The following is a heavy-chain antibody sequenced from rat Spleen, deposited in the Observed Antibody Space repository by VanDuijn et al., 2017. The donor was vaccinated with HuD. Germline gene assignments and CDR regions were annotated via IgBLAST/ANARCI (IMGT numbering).Heavy chain of an antibody. Sequence: EVQLVESGGGLVQPGRSMKLSCAALGFTFSNYYMAWVRQAPTKGLEWVASISTGGGNTYYRDSVKGRFTISRDNAKSTLYLQMDSLRSEDTATYYCTRRPYYDGAYYPFAYWGQGTLVTVSS. V-gene: IGHV5-25*01. CDR2: ISTGGGNT. CDR3: TRRPYYDGAYYPFAY. J-gene: IGHJ3*01. CDR1: GFTFSNYY. D-gene: IGHD1-12*02.